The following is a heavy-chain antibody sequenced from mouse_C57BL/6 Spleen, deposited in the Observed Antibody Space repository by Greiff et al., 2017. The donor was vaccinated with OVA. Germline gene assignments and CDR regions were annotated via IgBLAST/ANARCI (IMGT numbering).Heavy chain of an antibody. J-gene: IGHJ4*01. CDR1: GFSLTSYG. D-gene: IGHD1-1*01. Sequence: VKLVESGPGLVQPSQSLSITCTVSGFSLTSYGVHWVRQSPGKGLEWLGVIWSGGSTDYNAAFISRLSINKDNSKSKVIFKMNSQQAYETSIYYCARPPNYGSSTCNPMDYWGQGTPVTVSS. CDR3: ARPPNYGSSTCNPMDY. CDR2: IWSGGST. V-gene: IGHV2-2*01.